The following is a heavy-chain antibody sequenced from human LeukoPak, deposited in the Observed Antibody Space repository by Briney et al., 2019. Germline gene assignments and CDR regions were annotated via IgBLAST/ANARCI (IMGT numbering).Heavy chain of an antibody. D-gene: IGHD3-3*01. CDR3: AKITEWLSPYYYGMDV. CDR2: ISSGSTYL. CDR1: GFTFNSYS. Sequence: GGSLRLSCAASGFTFNSYSMNWVRQAPGKGLEWVSSISSGSTYLYYAASVKGRFTISRDNTKNSLYLQMNSLRAEDTAVYYCAKITEWLSPYYYGMDVWGQGTTVTVSS. J-gene: IGHJ6*02. V-gene: IGHV3-21*01.